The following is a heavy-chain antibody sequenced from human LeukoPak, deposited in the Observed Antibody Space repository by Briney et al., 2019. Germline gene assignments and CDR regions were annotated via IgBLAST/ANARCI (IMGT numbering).Heavy chain of an antibody. D-gene: IGHD7-27*01. Sequence: GGSLRLSCAASGFTFSDYYMSWIRQAPGKGLEWVSCISTSGSTTYYADSVKGRFTISRDNAKSSLYLQMNSLRAEDTVVYYCARENWGSFDRWGQGTLVTVSS. CDR3: ARENWGSFDR. J-gene: IGHJ4*02. CDR1: GFTFSDYY. CDR2: ISTSGSTT. V-gene: IGHV3-11*01.